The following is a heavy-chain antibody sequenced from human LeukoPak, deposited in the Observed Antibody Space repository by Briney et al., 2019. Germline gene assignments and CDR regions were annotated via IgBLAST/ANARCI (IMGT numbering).Heavy chain of an antibody. CDR3: ARAPEWLIFDY. V-gene: IGHV3-53*04. CDR2: IYSGGGT. J-gene: IGHJ4*02. Sequence: GGSLRLSCAASGFTFSSYAMSWVRQAPGKGLEWVSVIYSGGGTYYADSVKGRFTISRHNSKNTLYLQMNSLRAEDTAVYYCARAPEWLIFDYWGQGTLVTVSS. CDR1: GFTFSSYA. D-gene: IGHD6-19*01.